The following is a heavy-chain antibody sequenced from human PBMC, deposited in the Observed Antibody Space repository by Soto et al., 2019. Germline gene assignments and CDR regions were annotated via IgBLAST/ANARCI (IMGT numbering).Heavy chain of an antibody. CDR2: IFYLGST. Sequence: SETLSLTCTVSGDSIISSDFYWGWVRQPPGKGLEWIGSIFYLGSTDYNPSLKSRVTISVDTSKRQFSLRLTSVTAADTAVYYCARDGYDGSGSPYPAYWGPGTQVTVSS. V-gene: IGHV4-39*07. D-gene: IGHD3-10*01. J-gene: IGHJ4*02. CDR3: ARDGYDGSGSPYPAY. CDR1: GDSIISSDFY.